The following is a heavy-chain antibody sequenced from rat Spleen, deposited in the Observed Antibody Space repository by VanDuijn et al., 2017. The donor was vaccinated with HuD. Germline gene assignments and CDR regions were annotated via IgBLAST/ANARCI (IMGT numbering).Heavy chain of an antibody. Sequence: EVQLVESGGDLVKPGGSLKLSCAASGFTFSDFHLAWVRQAPTKGLEWVASINYDGSSTYYRDSVKGRFTISRANAKSTLYLQMNSLMSGDTATYYCTRPNWDLGFDYWGQGVMVTVSS. J-gene: IGHJ2*01. CDR3: TRPNWDLGFDY. V-gene: IGHV5-20*01. CDR2: INYDGSST. CDR1: GFTFSDFH. D-gene: IGHD5-1*01.